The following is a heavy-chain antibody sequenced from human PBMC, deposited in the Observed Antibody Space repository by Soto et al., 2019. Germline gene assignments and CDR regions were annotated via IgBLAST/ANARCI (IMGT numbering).Heavy chain of an antibody. D-gene: IGHD3-3*01. J-gene: IGHJ5*02. CDR2: INAGNGNT. CDR3: ARDSYDFWSGPPPGWFDP. Sequence: GASVKVSCKASGYTFTSYAMHWVRQAPGQRLEWMGWINAGNGNTKYSQKFQGRVTITRDTSASTAYMELSSLRSEDTAVYYCARDSYDFWSGPPPGWFDPWGQGTLVTVSS. CDR1: GYTFTSYA. V-gene: IGHV1-3*01.